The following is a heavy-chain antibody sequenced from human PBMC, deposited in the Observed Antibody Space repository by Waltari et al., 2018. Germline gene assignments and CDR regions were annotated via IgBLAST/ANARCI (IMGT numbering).Heavy chain of an antibody. CDR2: TYYRSKWYN. CDR3: ARGGVGSTAGVDY. J-gene: IGHJ4*02. Sequence: QVQLQQSGPGLVKPSQTLSLTCAIAGDSGSSHSVAWNWIRQSPSRGLEWLGRTYYRSKWYNEYAVSVKSRININPDISKNQFSRQLNSVTPEDTAVYYCARGGVGSTAGVDYWGQETLVTVSS. CDR1: GDSGSSHSVA. V-gene: IGHV6-1*01. D-gene: IGHD1-26*01.